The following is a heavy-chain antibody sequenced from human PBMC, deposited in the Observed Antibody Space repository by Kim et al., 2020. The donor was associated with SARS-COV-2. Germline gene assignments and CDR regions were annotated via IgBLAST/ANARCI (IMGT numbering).Heavy chain of an antibody. CDR2: ISSSSSYI. J-gene: IGHJ4*02. Sequence: GGSLRLSCAASGFTFSSYSMNWVRQAPGKGLEWVSSISSSSSYIYYADSVKGRFTISRDNAKNSLYLQMNSLRAEDTAVYYCARDIGVWAWKGYYFDYWGQGTLVTVSS. D-gene: IGHD3-16*01. V-gene: IGHV3-21*01. CDR3: ARDIGVWAWKGYYFDY. CDR1: GFTFSSYS.